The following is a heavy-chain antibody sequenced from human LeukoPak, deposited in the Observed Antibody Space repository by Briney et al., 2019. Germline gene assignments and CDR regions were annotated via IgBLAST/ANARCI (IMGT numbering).Heavy chain of an antibody. CDR3: ARDTGAARRAFDI. CDR2: IIPILGIA. Sequence: SVKVSCKASGGTFSTYTITWVRQAPGQGLEWMGRIIPILGIANYAQKFQGRVTITADKSTTTAYMELSSLRSEDTAVYYCARDTGAARRAFDIWGQGTMVAVSS. D-gene: IGHD1-1*01. V-gene: IGHV1-69*04. J-gene: IGHJ3*02. CDR1: GGTFSTYT.